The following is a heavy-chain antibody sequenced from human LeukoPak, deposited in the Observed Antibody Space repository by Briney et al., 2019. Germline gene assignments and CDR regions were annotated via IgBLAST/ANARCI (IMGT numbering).Heavy chain of an antibody. V-gene: IGHV1-69*05. CDR2: IIPIFGTA. CDR3: ARVMTELRSRGAFDI. J-gene: IGHJ3*02. D-gene: IGHD1-26*01. CDR1: GGTFSSYA. Sequence: SVKVSCKASGGTFSSYAISWVRQAPGQGLEWMGGIIPIFGTANYAQKFQGRVTITTDESTSTAYMELSSLRSEDTAVYYCARVMTELRSRGAFDIWGQGTMVTVSS.